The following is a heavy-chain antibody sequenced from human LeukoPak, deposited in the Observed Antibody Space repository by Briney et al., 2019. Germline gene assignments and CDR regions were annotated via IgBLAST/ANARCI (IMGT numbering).Heavy chain of an antibody. V-gene: IGHV3-15*01. D-gene: IGHD3-10*01. CDR3: TTLTGYYFDY. Sequence: GGSLRLSCAASGFTFDDYGMSWVRQAPGKGLEWVGRIKSKTDGGTTDYAAPEKGRFTISRDDSKNTLYLQMNSLKTEDTAVYYCTTLTGYYFDYWGQGTLVTVSS. J-gene: IGHJ4*02. CDR1: GFTFDDYG. CDR2: IKSKTDGGTT.